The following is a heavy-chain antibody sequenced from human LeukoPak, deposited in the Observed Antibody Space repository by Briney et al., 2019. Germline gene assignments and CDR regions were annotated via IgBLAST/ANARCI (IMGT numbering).Heavy chain of an antibody. CDR1: GCTFTGYY. D-gene: IGHD2-21*01. CDR3: ASARAPGYCGGDCYSLDY. J-gene: IGHJ4*02. CDR2: INPKSGGT. V-gene: IGHV1-2*02. Sequence: EASVKVSCKASGCTFTGYYMHWVRQAPGQGLEWMGWINPKSGGTNYAQKFQGRVTITRDTSISTAYMELSRLRSDDTAVYYCASARAPGYCGGDCYSLDYWGQGTLVTVSS.